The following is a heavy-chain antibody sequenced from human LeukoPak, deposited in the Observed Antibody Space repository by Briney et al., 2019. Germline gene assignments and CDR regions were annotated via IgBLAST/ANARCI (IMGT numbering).Heavy chain of an antibody. CDR2: IKSDGST. J-gene: IGHJ1*01. D-gene: IGHD3-22*01. Sequence: GGSLRLSCAASGFTLSTYWMHWVRQAPGKGLVWVSRIKSDGSTNYADSVKGRFTISRDNAKNTVSLQMNSLRPEDTGAYYCARAPSEIGGYYPEYFRHWGQGTLVTVSS. CDR1: GFTLSTYW. CDR3: ARAPSEIGGYYPEYFRH. V-gene: IGHV3-74*01.